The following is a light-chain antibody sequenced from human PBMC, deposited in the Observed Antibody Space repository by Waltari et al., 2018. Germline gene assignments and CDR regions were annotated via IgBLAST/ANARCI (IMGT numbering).Light chain of an antibody. CDR3: QQYDDSRT. CDR1: QSLSSNS. J-gene: IGKJ1*01. V-gene: IGKV3-20*01. Sequence: EIMLTQSPGTLSLSPGERATLSCRATQSLSSNSLAWYQQRPGQAPRLLIYGTSSRATGIPDRFSGGGSGTDFTLTISRLEPEDFAVYYCQQYDDSRTFGQGNKVEIK. CDR2: GTS.